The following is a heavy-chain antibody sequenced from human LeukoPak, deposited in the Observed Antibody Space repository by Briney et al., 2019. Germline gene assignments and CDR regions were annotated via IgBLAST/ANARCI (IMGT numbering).Heavy chain of an antibody. D-gene: IGHD6-19*01. V-gene: IGHV4-34*01. J-gene: IGHJ4*02. Sequence: SETLSLTCAVYGGSFSGYYWSWIRQPPGKGLEWIGEINHSGSTNYNPSLKSRVTISVDTSKNQFSLKLSSVTAADTAVYYCARANGSPDRIAVAGNYFDYWGQGTLVTVSS. CDR1: GGSFSGYY. CDR3: ARANGSPDRIAVAGNYFDY. CDR2: INHSGST.